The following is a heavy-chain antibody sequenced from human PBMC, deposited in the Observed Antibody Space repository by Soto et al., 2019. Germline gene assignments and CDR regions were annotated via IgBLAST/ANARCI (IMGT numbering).Heavy chain of an antibody. Sequence: GESLKISCKGPEYSFNNYWISWVRQEPGKGLEWMGRIDPSDSYTKYSPSFQGHVTFSADKSITTAYLQLSSLKASDTAMYYCARLERSSGYYYLCDSWGQGTLVTVSS. CDR3: ARLERSSGYYYLCDS. D-gene: IGHD3-22*01. J-gene: IGHJ4*02. V-gene: IGHV5-10-1*01. CDR2: IDPSDSYT. CDR1: EYSFNNYW.